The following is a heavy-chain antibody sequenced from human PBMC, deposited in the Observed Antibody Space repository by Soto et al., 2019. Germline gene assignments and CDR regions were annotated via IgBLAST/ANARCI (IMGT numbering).Heavy chain of an antibody. Sequence: SETLSLTCTVSGGTIVSSGYYWVRIRQPPGKGLEWIGSIYYSGSTYYNPSLKSRVTISVDTSKNQFSLKLSSVTAADTAVYYCARRAYYDSSGYSQFDYWGQGTLVTVSS. CDR3: ARRAYYDSSGYSQFDY. V-gene: IGHV4-39*01. CDR2: IYYSGST. D-gene: IGHD3-22*01. J-gene: IGHJ4*02. CDR1: GGTIVSSGYY.